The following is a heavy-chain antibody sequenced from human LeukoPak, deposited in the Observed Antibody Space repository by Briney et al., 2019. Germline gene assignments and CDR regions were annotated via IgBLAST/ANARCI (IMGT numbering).Heavy chain of an antibody. CDR1: GGSISSSSYY. Sequence: SETLSLTCTVSGGSISSSSYYWGWIRQPPGKGLEWIGSIYYSGSTYYNPSLKSRVTISVDTSKNQFSLKLSSVTAADTAVCYCARQNISSWTHPANWFDPWGQGTLVTVSS. D-gene: IGHD6-13*01. CDR3: ARQNISSWTHPANWFDP. V-gene: IGHV4-39*01. J-gene: IGHJ5*02. CDR2: IYYSGST.